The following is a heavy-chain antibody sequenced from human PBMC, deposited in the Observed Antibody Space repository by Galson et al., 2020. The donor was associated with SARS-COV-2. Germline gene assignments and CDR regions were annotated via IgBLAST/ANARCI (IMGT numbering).Heavy chain of an antibody. CDR2: INSSGST. J-gene: IGHJ4*03. D-gene: IGHD2-21*02. CDR1: GGSFSGYY. CDR3: AREDNFFLVVTATGMGYFDY. V-gene: IGHV4-34*01. Sequence: SETLSLTCAVYGGSFSGYYWSWIRQPPGKGLEWIGEINSSGSTNYNPSLKSRVTIPVDTSKNHFSLKLSSVTAADTVVYYCAREDNFFLVVTATGMGYFDYWGRGTLATVSS.